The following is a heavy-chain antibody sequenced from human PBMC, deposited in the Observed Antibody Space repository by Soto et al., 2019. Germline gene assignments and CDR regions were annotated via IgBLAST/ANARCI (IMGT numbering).Heavy chain of an antibody. V-gene: IGHV1-8*01. D-gene: IGHD3-16*02. CDR3: ARYRTKVPVAFDV. J-gene: IGHJ3*01. CDR2: MNPSGSNT. Sequence: QVQLVQSGAEVKKPGASVQVSCKASGLAFPIDDIIWVRQTIGQGLEFMGWMNPSGSNTGYAQKFQGRATFTWNTPTSTAYMDLSGLRSEDTAVCYCARYRTKVPVAFDVWGQGTMVTVSS. CDR1: GLAFPIDD.